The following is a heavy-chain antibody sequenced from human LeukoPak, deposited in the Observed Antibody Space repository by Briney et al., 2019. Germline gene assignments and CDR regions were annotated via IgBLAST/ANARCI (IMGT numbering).Heavy chain of an antibody. CDR1: GDSISSYY. CDR3: ARHITISGPYDASDI. V-gene: IGHV4-59*08. J-gene: IGHJ3*02. D-gene: IGHD5-24*01. Sequence: SETLSLTCTVSGDSISSYYWSWIRQPPGKGLEWIGYIYYSGGTDYNPSLKSRVTISVDTSKNQFSLKLRSVTAADTAVYYCARHITISGPYDASDIWGQGTMVTVSP. CDR2: IYYSGGT.